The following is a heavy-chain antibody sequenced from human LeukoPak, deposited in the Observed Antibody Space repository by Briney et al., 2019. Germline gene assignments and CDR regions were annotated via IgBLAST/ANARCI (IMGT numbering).Heavy chain of an antibody. CDR3: ARWISDYSNYYYYGMDV. CDR2: IIPIFGTA. D-gene: IGHD4-11*01. V-gene: IGHV1-69*13. Sequence: ASVKVSCKASGGTFSIYAISWVRQAPGQGLEWMGGIIPIFGTANYAQKFQGRVTITADESTSTAYMELSSLRSEDTAVYYCARWISDYSNYYYYGMDVWGQGTTVTVSS. CDR1: GGTFSIYA. J-gene: IGHJ6*02.